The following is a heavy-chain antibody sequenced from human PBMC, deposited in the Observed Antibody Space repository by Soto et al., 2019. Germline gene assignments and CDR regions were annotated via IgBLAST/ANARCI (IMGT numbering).Heavy chain of an antibody. Sequence: GSLRLSCAASGFTFSSYGMHWVRQAPGKGLEWVAVIWYDGSNKYYADSVKGRFTISRDNSKNTLYLQMNSLRAEDTAVYYCARVFGGDSSNYMDVWGQGTTVTVSS. CDR3: ARVFGGDSSNYMDV. V-gene: IGHV3-33*01. CDR1: GFTFSSYG. D-gene: IGHD6-13*01. CDR2: IWYDGSNK. J-gene: IGHJ6*03.